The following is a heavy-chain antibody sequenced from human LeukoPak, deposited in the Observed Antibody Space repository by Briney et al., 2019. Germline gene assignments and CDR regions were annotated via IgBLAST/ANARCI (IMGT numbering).Heavy chain of an antibody. Sequence: SETLSLTCAVYGGSFSGYYWSWIRQPPGKGLEWIGEINHSGSTNYNPSLKSRVTISVDTSKNQFSLKLSSVTAADTAVYYCARGPGSNISSGWKDARKYYYYMDVWGKGTTVTVSS. CDR2: INHSGST. CDR3: ARGPGSNISSGWKDARKYYYYMDV. D-gene: IGHD6-25*01. V-gene: IGHV4-34*01. J-gene: IGHJ6*03. CDR1: GGSFSGYY.